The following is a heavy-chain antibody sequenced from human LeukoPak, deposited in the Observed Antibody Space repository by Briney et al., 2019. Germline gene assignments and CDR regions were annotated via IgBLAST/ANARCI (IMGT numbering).Heavy chain of an antibody. J-gene: IGHJ6*03. V-gene: IGHV1-69*04. CDR3: ARELGVVYSSGGYWGSVGYYHYMDV. Sequence: SVKVSCKASGGTFSSYAISWVRQAPGQGLEWMGRIIPILGIANYAQKFQGRVTITADKSTSTAYMELSSLRSEDTAVYYCARELGVVYSSGGYWGSVGYYHYMDVWGKGTTVTFSS. CDR2: IIPILGIA. CDR1: GGTFSSYA. D-gene: IGHD6-25*01.